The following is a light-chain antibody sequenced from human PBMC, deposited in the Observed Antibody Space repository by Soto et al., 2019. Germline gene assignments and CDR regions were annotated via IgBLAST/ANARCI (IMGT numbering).Light chain of an antibody. CDR3: QQSYSTPIT. CDR1: QSISSY. J-gene: IGKJ5*01. CDR2: AAS. V-gene: IGKV1-39*01. Sequence: DIQMTQSPSSLSASVGDRVTITCRASQSISSYLNWYQQKPGKAPKLLIYAASSLQSGGPSRFSGSGSGTEFTRTISSLQPEDFATYSCQQSYSTPITVGQGTRLEIK.